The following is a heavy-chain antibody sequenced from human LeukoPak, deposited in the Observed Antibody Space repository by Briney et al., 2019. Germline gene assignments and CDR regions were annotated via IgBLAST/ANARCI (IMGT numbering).Heavy chain of an antibody. Sequence: SETLSLTCTVSGYSISSDYYWGWIRQTPGKGLEWIGYIYYSGSTNYNPSLKSRVTISLDTSKNQFSLKLSSVTAADTAVFYCARVPLTGYYYFDYWGQGTLVTVSS. CDR1: GYSISSDYY. V-gene: IGHV4-61*01. J-gene: IGHJ4*02. D-gene: IGHD3-9*01. CDR2: IYYSGST. CDR3: ARVPLTGYYYFDY.